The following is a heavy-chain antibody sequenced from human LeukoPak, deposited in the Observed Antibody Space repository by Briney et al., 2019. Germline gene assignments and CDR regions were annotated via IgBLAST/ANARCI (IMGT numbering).Heavy chain of an antibody. CDR1: GFTFSSYW. V-gene: IGHV3-74*01. CDR3: ASCGTGDPPDY. CDR2: INSDGSST. J-gene: IGHJ4*02. D-gene: IGHD7-27*01. Sequence: GGSLRLSCAASGFTFSSYWMHWVRQAPGKGLVWVSRINSDGSSTSYADSVKGRFTISRDNAKNTLYLQMNSPRAEDTAVYYCASCGTGDPPDYWGQGTLVTVSS.